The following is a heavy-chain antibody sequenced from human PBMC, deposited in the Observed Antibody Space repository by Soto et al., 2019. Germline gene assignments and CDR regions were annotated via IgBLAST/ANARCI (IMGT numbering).Heavy chain of an antibody. J-gene: IGHJ4*02. CDR2: ISGSGGST. Sequence: EVQLLESGGGLVQPGGSLRLSCAASGFTFSSYAMSWVRQAPGKGLEWVSAISGSGGSTYYADSVKGRFTISRDNSKNTLYLQMNSLRAEDTAVYYCAKRYYDFWSGYSDSPTDKFDYWGQGTLVTVSS. CDR3: AKRYYDFWSGYSDSPTDKFDY. V-gene: IGHV3-23*01. CDR1: GFTFSSYA. D-gene: IGHD3-3*01.